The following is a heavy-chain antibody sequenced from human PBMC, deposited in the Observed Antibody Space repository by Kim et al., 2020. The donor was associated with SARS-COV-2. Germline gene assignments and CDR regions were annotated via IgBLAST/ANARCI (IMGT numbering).Heavy chain of an antibody. Sequence: GGSLRLSCAASGFTFSTYWMSWVRQAPGKGLEWVANIKQDGSEKYYLDSVKGRFTISRDNAKNSLYLQMNSLRADDTAVYYCAGIGGALLLWFGEIHFGFGGKGTLVTVSS. V-gene: IGHV3-7*03. D-gene: IGHD3-10*01. CDR1: GFTFSTYW. J-gene: IGHJ4*02. CDR3: AGIGGALLLWFGEIHFGF. CDR2: IKQDGSEK.